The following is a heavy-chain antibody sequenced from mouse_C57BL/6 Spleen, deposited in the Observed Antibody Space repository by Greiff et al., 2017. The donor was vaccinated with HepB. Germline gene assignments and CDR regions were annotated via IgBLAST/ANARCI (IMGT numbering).Heavy chain of an antibody. CDR2: IYPRSGNT. J-gene: IGHJ2*01. CDR1: GYTFTSYG. D-gene: IGHD3-2*02. CDR3: ARCSSGYPLDY. V-gene: IGHV1-81*01. Sequence: QVQLKESGAELARPGASVKLSCKASGYTFTSYGISWVKQRTGQGLEWIGEIYPRSGNTYYNEKFKGKATLTADKSSSTAYMELRSLTSEDSAVYFCARCSSGYPLDYWGQGTTLTVSS.